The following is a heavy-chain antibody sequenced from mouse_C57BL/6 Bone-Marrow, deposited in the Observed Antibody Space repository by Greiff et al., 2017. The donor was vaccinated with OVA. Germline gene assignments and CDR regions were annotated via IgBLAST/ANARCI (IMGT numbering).Heavy chain of an antibody. CDR2: INPNNGGT. V-gene: IGHV1-22*01. J-gene: IGHJ2*01. Sequence: DVQLVESGPELVKPGASVKMSCKASGYTFTDYNMHWVKQSHGKSLEWIGYINPNNGGTSYNQKFKGKATLTVNKSSSTAYMELRSLTSEDSAVYYCAREPYDYDGDFDYWGQGTTLTVSS. CDR3: AREPYDYDGDFDY. D-gene: IGHD2-4*01. CDR1: GYTFTDYN.